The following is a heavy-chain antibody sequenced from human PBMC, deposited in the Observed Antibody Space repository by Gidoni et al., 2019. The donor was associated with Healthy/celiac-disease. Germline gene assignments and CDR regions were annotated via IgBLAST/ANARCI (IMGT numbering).Heavy chain of an antibody. Sequence: QVKLVESGGGVVQTGRSLRLSGAASGFTFSSYAMHWVRQAPGKGLAWVAVISYDGSNKYYADSVKGRFTISRDNSKNTLYLQMNSLRAEDTAVYYCAKNAIGAASYYRAYYFDYWGQGTLVTVSS. V-gene: IGHV3-30-3*01. CDR1: GFTFSSYA. D-gene: IGHD1-26*01. CDR2: ISYDGSNK. J-gene: IGHJ4*02. CDR3: AKNAIGAASYYRAYYFDY.